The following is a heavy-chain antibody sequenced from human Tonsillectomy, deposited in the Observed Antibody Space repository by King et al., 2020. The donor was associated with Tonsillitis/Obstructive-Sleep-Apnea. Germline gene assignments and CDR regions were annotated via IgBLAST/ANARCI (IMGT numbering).Heavy chain of an antibody. CDR1: GFTFSSFW. V-gene: IGHV3-74*01. J-gene: IGHJ5*02. Sequence: VQLVESGGGLVQPGGSLRLSCAASGFTFSSFWMHWVRQAPGTGLVWVSRINSDGSSTNYADSVKGRFTISRDNAKNTLYLQMNSLRAEDTAVYYCARVAPGYYDFWSGYYEGWFDPWGQGTLVTVSS. D-gene: IGHD3-3*01. CDR2: INSDGSST. CDR3: ARVAPGYYDFWSGYYEGWFDP.